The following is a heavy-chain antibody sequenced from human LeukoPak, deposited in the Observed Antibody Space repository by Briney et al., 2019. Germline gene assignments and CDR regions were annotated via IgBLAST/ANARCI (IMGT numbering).Heavy chain of an antibody. D-gene: IGHD5-18*01. J-gene: IGHJ5*02. CDR2: IYYSGST. CDR1: GGSIGSYY. V-gene: IGHV4-59*01. CDR3: ARAAYSYGYGNWFDP. Sequence: PSETLSLTCTVSGGSIGSYYWSWIRQPPGKGLEWIGYIYYSGSTNYNPSLKSRVTISVDTSKNQFSLKLSSVTAADTAVYYCARAAYSYGYGNWFDPWGQGTLVTVSS.